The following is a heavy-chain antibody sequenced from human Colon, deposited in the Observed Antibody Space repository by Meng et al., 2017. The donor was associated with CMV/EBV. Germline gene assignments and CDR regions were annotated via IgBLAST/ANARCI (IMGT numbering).Heavy chain of an antibody. V-gene: IGHV4-34*01. J-gene: IGHJ5*02. CDR2: INHSGNT. CDR1: GGSFSSYY. CDR3: ARGEQDSSGYYLSGFDP. D-gene: IGHD3-22*01. Sequence: YGGSFSSYYWSWIRQPPGKGLEWIGEINHSGNTNYNPSLKSRVTISVDTSKNQFSLKLSSVTAADTAVYYCARGEQDSSGYYLSGFDPWGQGTLVTVSS.